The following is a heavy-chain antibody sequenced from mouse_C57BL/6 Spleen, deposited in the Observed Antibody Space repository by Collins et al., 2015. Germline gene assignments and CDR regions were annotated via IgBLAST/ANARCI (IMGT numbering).Heavy chain of an antibody. J-gene: IGHJ2*01. D-gene: IGHD1-1*01. CDR2: IDPETGGT. CDR3: TRREIYYYGSSPYYFDY. CDR1: GYTFTDYE. V-gene: IGHV1-15*01. Sequence: QVQLQQSGAELVRPGASVTLSCKASGYTFTDYEMHWVKQTPVHGLEWIGAIDPETGGTAYNQKFKGKAILTADKSSSTAYMELRSLTSEDSAVYCCTRREIYYYGSSPYYFDYWGQGTTLTVSS.